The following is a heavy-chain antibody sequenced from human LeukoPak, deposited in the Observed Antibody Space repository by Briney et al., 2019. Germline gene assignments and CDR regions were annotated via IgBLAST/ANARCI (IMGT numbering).Heavy chain of an antibody. D-gene: IGHD2-2*01. V-gene: IGHV4-30-2*01. CDR2: IYHSGST. CDR3: ARGYEDIVVVPAARPYYFDY. CDR1: GGSISSGGYY. Sequence: SETLSLTCTVSGGSISSGGYYWSWIRQPPGKGLEWIGYIYHSGSTYYNPSLKSRVTISVDRPKNQFSLKLSSVTAADTAVYYCARGYEDIVVVPAARPYYFDYWGQGTLVTVSS. J-gene: IGHJ4*02.